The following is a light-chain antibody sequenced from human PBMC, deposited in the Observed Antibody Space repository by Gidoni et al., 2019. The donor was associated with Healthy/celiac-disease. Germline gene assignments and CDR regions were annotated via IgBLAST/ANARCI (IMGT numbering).Light chain of an antibody. CDR3: QQYNNWPPWT. J-gene: IGKJ1*01. CDR1: QRVSSN. CDR2: GAS. Sequence: EIVLTQSPATLSVSPGERATLSCRASQRVSSNLAWYQQKPGQAPRLLIYGASTRATGITARCSGSGSGTEVTTTISSRQSEDVAVYYCQQYNNWPPWTFGQGTKVEIK. V-gene: IGKV3-15*01.